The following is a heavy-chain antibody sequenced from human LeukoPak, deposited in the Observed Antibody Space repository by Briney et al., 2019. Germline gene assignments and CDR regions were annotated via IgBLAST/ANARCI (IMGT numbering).Heavy chain of an antibody. Sequence: SETLSLTCTVSGGSISSYYWSWIRQPAGKGLEWIGRIYTSGSTNYNPSLKSRVTVSVDTSKNQFSLKLSSVTAADTAVYYCARADRSGYFGNVVAFDIWGQGTMVTVSS. V-gene: IGHV4-4*07. CDR1: GGSISSYY. D-gene: IGHD3-22*01. CDR2: IYTSGST. CDR3: ARADRSGYFGNVVAFDI. J-gene: IGHJ3*02.